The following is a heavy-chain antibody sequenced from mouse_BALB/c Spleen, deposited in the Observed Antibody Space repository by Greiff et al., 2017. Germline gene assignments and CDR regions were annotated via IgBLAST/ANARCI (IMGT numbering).Heavy chain of an antibody. CDR1: GFTFSSFG. V-gene: IGHV5-17*02. CDR2: ISSGSSTI. D-gene: IGHD2-4*01. CDR3: ARSEGLRRAMDY. Sequence: DVHLVESGGGLVQPGGSRKLSCAASGFTFSSFGMHWVRQAPEKGLEWVAYISSGSSTIYYADTVKGRFTISRDNPKNTLFLQMTSLRSEDTAMYYCARSEGLRRAMDYWGQGTSVTVSS. J-gene: IGHJ4*01.